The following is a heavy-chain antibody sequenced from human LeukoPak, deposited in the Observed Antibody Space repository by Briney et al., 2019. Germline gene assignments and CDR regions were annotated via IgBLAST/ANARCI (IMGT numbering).Heavy chain of an antibody. CDR1: GFTFTSYG. V-gene: IGHV3-48*03. J-gene: IGHJ4*02. D-gene: IGHD5-24*01. Sequence: GGSLRLSCAASGFTFTSYGMNWVRQAPGKGLEWISYISTSGSTIHYADSVKGRFTFSRDNAKNSLYLQMNSLRAEDTAVYYCARGDRYDEYYFDYWGQGTLVTVSS. CDR2: ISTSGSTI. CDR3: ARGDRYDEYYFDY.